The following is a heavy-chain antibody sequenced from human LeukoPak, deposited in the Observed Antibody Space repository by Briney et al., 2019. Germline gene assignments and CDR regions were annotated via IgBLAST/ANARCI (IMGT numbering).Heavy chain of an antibody. J-gene: IGHJ6*02. D-gene: IGHD6-13*01. CDR1: GYTFTSYC. CDR2: INPSGGST. V-gene: IGHV1-46*01. Sequence: ASVKVSCKASGYTFTSYCMHWVRQAPGQGLEWMGIINPSGGSTSYAQKFQGRVTMTRDTSTSTVYMELSSLRSEDTAVYYCAREWGAAAAGEGYYYGMDVWGQGTTVTVSS. CDR3: AREWGAAAAGEGYYYGMDV.